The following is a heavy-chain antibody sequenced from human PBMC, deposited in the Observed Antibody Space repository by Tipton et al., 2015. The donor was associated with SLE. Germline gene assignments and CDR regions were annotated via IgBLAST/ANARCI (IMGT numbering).Heavy chain of an antibody. CDR1: GGSISSHY. J-gene: IGHJ6*02. D-gene: IGHD1-1*01. CDR2: ILDSGST. CDR3: ARDHWNRYGLDV. Sequence: TLSLTCTVSGGSISSHYWSWIRQPPGKRLEWIGYILDSGSTSSNPSLKSRVTILIDTSKKQFSLKLSSVTAADTAVYYCARDHWNRYGLDVWGPGTTVTVSS. V-gene: IGHV4-59*11.